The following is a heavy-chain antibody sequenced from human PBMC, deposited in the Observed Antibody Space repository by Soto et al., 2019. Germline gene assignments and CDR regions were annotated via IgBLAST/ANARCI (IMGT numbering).Heavy chain of an antibody. D-gene: IGHD2-2*01. CDR2: LSDAGEIT. CDR1: GITFSSYA. CDR3: AKDTRGPAPYYFDY. V-gene: IGHV3-23*01. Sequence: PGGSLRLSCAASGITFSSYAMTWVRQAPGKGLEWVSGLSDAGEITSYADSVKGRFAISRDNSKNTLYLQMNSLRVDDTAVYYCAKDTRGPAPYYFDYWGQGTLVTVSS. J-gene: IGHJ4*02.